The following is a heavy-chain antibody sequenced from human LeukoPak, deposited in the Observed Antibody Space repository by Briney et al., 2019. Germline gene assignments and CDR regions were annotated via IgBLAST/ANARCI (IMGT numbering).Heavy chain of an antibody. V-gene: IGHV4-59*01. CDR2: IYYSGST. CDR3: ARVLTGYCSSTSCYPPDTHTACDI. J-gene: IGHJ3*02. D-gene: IGHD2-2*01. CDR1: GGSISSYY. Sequence: SETLSLTCTVSGGSISSYYWSWIRQPPGKGLEWIGYIYYSGSTNYNPSLKSRVTISVDTSKNQFSLKLSSVTAADTAAYYCARVLTGYCSSTSCYPPDTHTACDIWGQGTMVTVSS.